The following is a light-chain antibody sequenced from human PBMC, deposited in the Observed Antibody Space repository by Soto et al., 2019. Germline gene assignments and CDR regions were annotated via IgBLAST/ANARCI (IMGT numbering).Light chain of an antibody. J-gene: IGKJ1*01. CDR2: GAS. CDR3: QQYGNSPQT. CDR1: QSVGSSY. Sequence: EIVLTQSPGALSLSPRERATLSCRASQSVGSSYLAWYHQKPGQAPRLLIYGASNRATGIPDRFSGSGSGTDFTLTISRLEPEDFAVYYCQQYGNSPQTFGQGTKVEIK. V-gene: IGKV3-20*01.